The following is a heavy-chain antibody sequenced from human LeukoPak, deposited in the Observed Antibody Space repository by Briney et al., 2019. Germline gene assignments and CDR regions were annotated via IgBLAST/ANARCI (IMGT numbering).Heavy chain of an antibody. J-gene: IGHJ4*02. V-gene: IGHV3-69-1*01. D-gene: IGHD2-2*01. CDR1: EFTFSLYA. Sequence: GGSLRLSCAASEFTFSLYAMNWVRQAPGKGLECTISRDNAKNTLSLQMNSLRAEDTAAYYCARDTYQPGLIDCWGQGTLVTVSS. CDR3: ARDTYQPGLIDC.